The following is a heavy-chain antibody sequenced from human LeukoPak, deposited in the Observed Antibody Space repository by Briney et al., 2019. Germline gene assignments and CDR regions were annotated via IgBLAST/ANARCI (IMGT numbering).Heavy chain of an antibody. V-gene: IGHV4-39*01. J-gene: IGHJ6*03. CDR2: IYYSGST. CDR1: GGSISSSSYY. CDR3: ARHVSRAESGFGELFFPSLHTYYMDV. D-gene: IGHD3-10*01. Sequence: PSETLSLTCTVSGGSISSSSYYWGWIRQPPGKGLEWIGSIYYSGSTYYNPSLKSRVTISVDTSKNQFSLKLSSVTAADTAVYYCARHVSRAESGFGELFFPSLHTYYMDVWGKGTTVTISS.